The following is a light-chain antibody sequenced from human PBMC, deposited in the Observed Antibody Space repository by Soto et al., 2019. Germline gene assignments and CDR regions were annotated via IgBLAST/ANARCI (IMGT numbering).Light chain of an antibody. V-gene: IGLV1-44*01. Sequence: QSVLTQPPSASGTPGQRVTISCSGSSSNIGSNTVNWYQQLPGTAPKLLIYSNNQRPSGVPDRFSGSTSGTSASLAISGLQSEDEADYYCAAWDDSLNALAFGGGTKLTVL. CDR3: AAWDDSLNALA. CDR1: SSNIGSNT. J-gene: IGLJ2*01. CDR2: SNN.